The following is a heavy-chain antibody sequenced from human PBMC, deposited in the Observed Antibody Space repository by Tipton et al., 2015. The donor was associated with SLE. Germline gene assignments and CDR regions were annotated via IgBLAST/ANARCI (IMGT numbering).Heavy chain of an antibody. Sequence: LRLSCTVSGGSISSYYWSWIRQPPGKGLEWIGYIYYSGSTNYNPSLKSRVTISVDTSKNQFSLKLSFVTAADTAVYYCARDRPLTVTYYYGMDVWGQGTTVTVSS. CDR2: IYYSGST. V-gene: IGHV4-59*12. CDR3: ARDRPLTVTYYYGMDV. D-gene: IGHD4-17*01. CDR1: GGSISSYY. J-gene: IGHJ6*02.